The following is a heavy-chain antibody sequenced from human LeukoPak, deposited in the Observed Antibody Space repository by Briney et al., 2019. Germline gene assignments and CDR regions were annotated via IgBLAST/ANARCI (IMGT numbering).Heavy chain of an antibody. Sequence: GESLKISCKSSGYSFTNYWIGWVRQMPGKGLEWMGIIYPGDSDTRYSPSFQGQVTISADKSISTAYLQWSSLKASDTAMYYCARTLGDYYDSSGYSDYWGQGTLVTVSS. CDR3: ARTLGDYYDSSGYSDY. CDR1: GYSFTNYW. J-gene: IGHJ4*02. CDR2: IYPGDSDT. V-gene: IGHV5-51*01. D-gene: IGHD3-22*01.